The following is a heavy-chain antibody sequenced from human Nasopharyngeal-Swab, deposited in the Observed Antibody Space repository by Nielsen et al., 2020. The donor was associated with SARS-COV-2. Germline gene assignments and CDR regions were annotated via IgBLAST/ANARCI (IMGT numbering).Heavy chain of an antibody. D-gene: IGHD2-2*02. V-gene: IGHV4-38-2*01. CDR2: MYHTGST. CDR1: GDSITSGYF. J-gene: IGHJ5*02. Sequence: SETLSLTCAVSGDSITSGYFWGRIRQPPGKGLEWIGSMYHTGSTYYNPSLKSRVTISIDTSKNQFSLKLSSVTAADTAVYYCARLYISPRRFDPWGQGTLVTVSS. CDR3: ARLYISPRRFDP.